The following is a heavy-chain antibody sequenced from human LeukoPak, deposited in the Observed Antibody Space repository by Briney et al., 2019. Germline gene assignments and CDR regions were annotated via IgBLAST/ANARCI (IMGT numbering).Heavy chain of an antibody. J-gene: IGHJ4*02. CDR2: ISYDGSNK. CDR3: ARAMVRGVMYGGFDY. D-gene: IGHD3-10*01. V-gene: IGHV3-30*04. Sequence: GGSLRLSCAASGFAFSSYAMHWVRQAPGKGLEWVAVISYDGSNKYYADSVKGRFTISRENSKNTLYLQMNSLRAEDTAVYYCARAMVRGVMYGGFDYWGQGTLVTVSS. CDR1: GFAFSSYA.